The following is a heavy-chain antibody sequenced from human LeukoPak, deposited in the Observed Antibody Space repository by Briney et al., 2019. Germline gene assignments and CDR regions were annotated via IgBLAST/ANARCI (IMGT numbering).Heavy chain of an antibody. CDR2: MSRDGSST. J-gene: IGHJ5*02. V-gene: IGHV3-74*01. Sequence: GGSLSPSCPASGFTFSSYWMHWVRQAPRNGLVWVSRMSRDGSSTSYADSVKGRFTISRDNAKNTLYLQMNSLRAEDTAVYYCARAVVAATGWFDPWGQGTLVTVSS. CDR1: GFTFSSYW. CDR3: ARAVVAATGWFDP. D-gene: IGHD2-15*01.